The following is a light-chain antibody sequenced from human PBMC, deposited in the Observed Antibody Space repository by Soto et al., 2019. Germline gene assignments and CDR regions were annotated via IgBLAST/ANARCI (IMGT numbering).Light chain of an antibody. CDR1: QSVSGW. J-gene: IGKJ2*01. Sequence: DIQMTQSPSTLSASVGDTVTVTCRASQSVSGWLAWYQQKPGKAPNLLIYKASSLESGVPSRFGGSGSGTEFTLTISSLQPDDFATYYCQQSYSTPYTFGQGTKVDIK. V-gene: IGKV1-5*03. CDR2: KAS. CDR3: QQSYSTPYT.